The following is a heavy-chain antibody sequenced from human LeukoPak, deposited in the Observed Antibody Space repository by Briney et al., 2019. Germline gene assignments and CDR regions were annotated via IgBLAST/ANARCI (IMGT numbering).Heavy chain of an antibody. Sequence: GGSLRLSCAASVFTVSSNSMSWVRQAPGKGLEWVSVIYSGGSTSYADAVRGRFTISRHNSENTLYLQMNSLRVEDTAVYYCARGGELSDFDYWGQGTPVTVSS. D-gene: IGHD3-16*02. CDR3: ARGGELSDFDY. CDR2: IYSGGST. J-gene: IGHJ4*02. CDR1: VFTVSSNS. V-gene: IGHV3-53*04.